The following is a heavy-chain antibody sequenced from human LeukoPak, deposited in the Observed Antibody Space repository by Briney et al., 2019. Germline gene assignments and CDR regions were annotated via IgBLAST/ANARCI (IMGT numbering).Heavy chain of an antibody. CDR1: GFTFSSYA. Sequence: GGSLRLSCAASGFTFSSYAMSWVRQAPGKGLEWVSAISGSGGSTYYADSVKGRFTISRDNAKNSLFLQMNNLRVEDTAVYFCARFSEVYYYVDVWGTGTTVTVSS. V-gene: IGHV3-23*01. J-gene: IGHJ6*03. D-gene: IGHD3-3*01. CDR2: ISGSGGST. CDR3: ARFSEVYYYVDV.